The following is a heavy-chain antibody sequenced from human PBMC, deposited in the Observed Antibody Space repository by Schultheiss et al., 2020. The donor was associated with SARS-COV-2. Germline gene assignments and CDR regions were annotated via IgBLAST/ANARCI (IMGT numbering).Heavy chain of an antibody. D-gene: IGHD6-13*01. CDR2: IWYDGSNK. J-gene: IGHJ6*02. CDR3: AREGPSSSWYLPGYYYYGMDV. CDR1: GFTFSSYG. V-gene: IGHV3-33*01. Sequence: GGSLRLSCAASGFTFSSYGMHWVRQAPGKGLEWVAVIWYDGSNKYYADSVKGRFTISRDNSKNTLYLQMNSLRAEDTAVYYCAREGPSSSWYLPGYYYYGMDVWGQGTTVTVSS.